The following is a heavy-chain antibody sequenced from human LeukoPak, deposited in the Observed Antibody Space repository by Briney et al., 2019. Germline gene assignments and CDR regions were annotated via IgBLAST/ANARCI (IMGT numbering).Heavy chain of an antibody. V-gene: IGHV3-23*01. CDR1: GFTFTSYA. CDR3: ARGSMVWGGFDC. J-gene: IGHJ4*02. D-gene: IGHD3-10*01. CDR2: ISAVGGTT. Sequence: GGSLRLSCAASGFTFTSYAISWVRQAPGKGLEWVSGISAVGGTTYYADSVKGRFTVSRDNSKNTVYLQMLSLRADDTAVYYCARGSMVWGGFDCWGQGTLVTISS.